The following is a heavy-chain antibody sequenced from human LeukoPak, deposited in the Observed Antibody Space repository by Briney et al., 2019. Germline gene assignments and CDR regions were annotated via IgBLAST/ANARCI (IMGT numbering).Heavy chain of an antibody. CDR2: ISAYNGNT. J-gene: IGHJ4*02. D-gene: IGHD3-22*01. CDR3: ARGRHHYDQWFYCDF. CDR1: GYTFTSYD. Sequence: AAVKVSCKASGYTFTSYDFSWVRQAPGQGLEWMGFISAYNGNTNYAQKLQGRVTMTTDSSKSTAYMELRSLRSDDTAVFYCARGRHHYDQWFYCDFRGQGTLVTGSS. V-gene: IGHV1-18*01.